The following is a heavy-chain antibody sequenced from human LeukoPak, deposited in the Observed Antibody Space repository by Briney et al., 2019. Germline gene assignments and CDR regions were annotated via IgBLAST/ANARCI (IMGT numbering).Heavy chain of an antibody. D-gene: IGHD3-3*01. CDR1: GFTFDDYG. V-gene: IGHV3-20*04. J-gene: IGHJ4*02. CDR2: INWNGGST. CDR3: ARDRYWSGLHPFDY. Sequence: GGSWRLSCAASGFTFDDYGMSWFRQAPGKGLEWVSGINWNGGSTGYADSVKGRFTISRDNAKNSLYLQMNSLRAEDTALYYCARDRYWSGLHPFDYWGQGTLVTVSS.